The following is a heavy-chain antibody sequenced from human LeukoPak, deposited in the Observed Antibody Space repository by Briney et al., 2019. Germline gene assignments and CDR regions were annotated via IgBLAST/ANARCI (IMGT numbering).Heavy chain of an antibody. Sequence: GGSLRLSCAASGFTFSNAWMSWVRQAPGKGLEWVGRIKSKTDGGTTDYAAPVKGRFTISRDDSKNTLYLQMNSLKTEDTAVYYCTTPRDTAGSYRGGYYYYGMDVWGQGTTVTVSS. CDR2: IKSKTDGGTT. D-gene: IGHD1-26*01. J-gene: IGHJ6*02. CDR1: GFTFSNAW. V-gene: IGHV3-15*01. CDR3: TTPRDTAGSYRGGYYYYGMDV.